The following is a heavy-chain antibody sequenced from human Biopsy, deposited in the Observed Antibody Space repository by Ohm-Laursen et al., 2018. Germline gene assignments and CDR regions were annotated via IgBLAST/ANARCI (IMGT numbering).Heavy chain of an antibody. J-gene: IGHJ5*02. V-gene: IGHV1-8*01. CDR3: GRAVRNQLLTDP. Sequence: ATVKISCKASGYTFTRYDITRVRQASGQGPEGIGGLNPVSGNSNFGQKFRGRVTVTSDTSISTAYMELSGLTSDDTATYYCGRAVRNQLLTDPWGQGTLVTVTS. CDR1: GYTFTRYD. D-gene: IGHD1-7*01. CDR2: LNPVSGNS.